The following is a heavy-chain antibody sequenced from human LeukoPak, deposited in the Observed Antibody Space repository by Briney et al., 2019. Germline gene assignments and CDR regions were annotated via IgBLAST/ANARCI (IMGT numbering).Heavy chain of an antibody. CDR3: ARGREYSSSWYALGY. CDR2: IYYSGST. Sequence: SETLSLTCTVSGGSVSGGSYYWSWIRQPPGKGLEWIGYIYYSGSTNYNPSLKSRVTISVDTSKNQFSLRLSSVTAADTAVYYCARGREYSSSWYALGYWGQGTLVTVSS. V-gene: IGHV4-61*01. CDR1: GGSVSGGSYY. J-gene: IGHJ4*02. D-gene: IGHD6-13*01.